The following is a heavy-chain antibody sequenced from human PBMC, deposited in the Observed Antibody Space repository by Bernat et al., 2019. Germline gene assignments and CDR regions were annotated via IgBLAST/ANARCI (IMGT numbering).Heavy chain of an antibody. CDR3: ARGLTGADY. D-gene: IGHD7-27*01. V-gene: IGHV1-2*06. Sequence: QVQLVQSGAEVKKPGASVKVSCKASGYTFSGYYMHWVRQAPGQGLEWMGRINPNSGGTNYAQSYRGRVTMTRDTSISTAYMELSRLRSDDTAVYYCARGLTGADYLGQGTLVTVSS. J-gene: IGHJ4*02. CDR2: INPNSGGT. CDR1: GYTFSGYY.